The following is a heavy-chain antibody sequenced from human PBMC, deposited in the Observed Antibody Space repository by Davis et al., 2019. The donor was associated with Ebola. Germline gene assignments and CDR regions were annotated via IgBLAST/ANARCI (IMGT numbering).Heavy chain of an antibody. Sequence: PSETLSLTCTVSGGSIGRGGSYWTWTRHHPGKGLEWIGYIYYSGSTYYKPSLKSRVTISLDTAKNQFSLNLYSVTAADTAVYYCARDLRYDSSGYDYYFYMDVWGKGTTVTVSS. CDR3: ARDLRYDSSGYDYYFYMDV. CDR2: IYYSGST. D-gene: IGHD3-22*01. CDR1: GGSIGRGGSY. J-gene: IGHJ6*03. V-gene: IGHV4-31*03.